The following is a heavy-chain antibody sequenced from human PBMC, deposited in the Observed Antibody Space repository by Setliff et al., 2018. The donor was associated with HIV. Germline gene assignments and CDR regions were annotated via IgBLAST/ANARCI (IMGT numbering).Heavy chain of an antibody. CDR2: ITSSSTSI. J-gene: IGHJ4*02. CDR3: ARKGYCSDSSGYYPLPFDS. V-gene: IGHV3-48*01. CDR1: GFTFSSYR. D-gene: IGHD3-22*01. Sequence: LRLSCAASGFTFSSYRMNWVRQAPGKGLEWVSSITSSSTSIHYADSVKGRFTISRDNAKNSLYLQMNSLRAEDTAVYYCARKGYCSDSSGYYPLPFDSWGQGTLVTVSS.